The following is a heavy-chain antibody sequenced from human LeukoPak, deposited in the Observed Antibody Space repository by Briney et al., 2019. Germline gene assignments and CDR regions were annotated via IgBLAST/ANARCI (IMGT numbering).Heavy chain of an antibody. Sequence: GGSLRLSCTASGFTFGDYAMSWFRQAPGKGLEWVGFIRSKAYGGTTEYAASVKGRFTISRDDSKSIAYLQMNSLKTEDTAVYYCTRAWIQLWSPFDYWGQGTLVTVSS. CDR3: TRAWIQLWSPFDY. J-gene: IGHJ4*02. D-gene: IGHD5-18*01. CDR1: GFTFGDYA. V-gene: IGHV3-49*03. CDR2: IRSKAYGGTT.